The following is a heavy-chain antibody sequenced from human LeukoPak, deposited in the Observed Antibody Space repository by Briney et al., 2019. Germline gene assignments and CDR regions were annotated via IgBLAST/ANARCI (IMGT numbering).Heavy chain of an antibody. D-gene: IGHD6-6*01. J-gene: IGHJ4*02. V-gene: IGHV4-34*01. CDR3: ARAVLIAARPDFYGY. Sequence: SETLSLTCAVYGGSLSGYYWSWIRQPPGKGLEWIGEINHSGSTNYNPSLKSRVTISVDTSKNQFSLKLSSVTAADTAVYYCARAVLIAARPDFYGYWGQGTLVTVSS. CDR2: INHSGST. CDR1: GGSLSGYY.